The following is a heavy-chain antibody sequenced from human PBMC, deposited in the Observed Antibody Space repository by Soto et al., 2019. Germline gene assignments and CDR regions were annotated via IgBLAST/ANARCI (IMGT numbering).Heavy chain of an antibody. D-gene: IGHD3-9*01. CDR2: IYYSGST. Sequence: ETLSLPCTVCVGSIISYDWSWIRQPPGKGLEWIGYIYYSGSTNYNPSLKSRVTISVDTSKNQFSLRLSSVSAADTAMYYCAREAGVRYPFDPWGQATLVTVSS. CDR1: VGSIISYD. CDR3: AREAGVRYPFDP. V-gene: IGHV4-59*01. J-gene: IGHJ5*02.